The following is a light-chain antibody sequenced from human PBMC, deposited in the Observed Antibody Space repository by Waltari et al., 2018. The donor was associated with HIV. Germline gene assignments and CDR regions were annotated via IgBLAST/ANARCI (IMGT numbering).Light chain of an antibody. CDR2: DAS. V-gene: IGKV3D-20*01. CDR3: HQFGSSTSYT. Sequence: EIVLTQSPATLSLSPGERATLSCGASQTVSNNYLAWYQQKPGLAPRLLIYDASSRAAGLPDRFSGSGSGTNFTLTISRLEPEDFAVYYCHQFGSSTSYTFGQGTKVEIK. CDR1: QTVSNNY. J-gene: IGKJ2*01.